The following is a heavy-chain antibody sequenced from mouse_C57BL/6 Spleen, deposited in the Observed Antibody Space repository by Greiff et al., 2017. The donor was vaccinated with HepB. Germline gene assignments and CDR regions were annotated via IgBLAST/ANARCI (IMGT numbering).Heavy chain of an antibody. V-gene: IGHV6-6*01. CDR3: TSYGSSSWFAY. Sequence: EVMLVESGGGLVQPGGSMKLSCAASGFTFSDAWIDWVRQSPEKGLELVAEIRNKANNHATYYAESVKGRFTISRDDSKSSVYLQMNSLRAEDTGIYYCTSYGSSSWFAYWGQGTLVTVSA. J-gene: IGHJ3*01. D-gene: IGHD1-1*01. CDR1: GFTFSDAW. CDR2: IRNKANNHAT.